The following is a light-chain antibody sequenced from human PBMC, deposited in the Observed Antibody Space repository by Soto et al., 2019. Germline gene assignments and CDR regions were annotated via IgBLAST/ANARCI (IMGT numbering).Light chain of an antibody. CDR2: DVS. J-gene: IGLJ1*01. V-gene: IGLV2-14*01. CDR3: SSYTSSTTRV. CDR1: SSDVGDYNY. Sequence: QSALTQPASVSGSPGQSITISCTGTSSDVGDYNYVSWYQQHPGKAPKLMSYDVSNRPSGVSNRFSGSKSGSTASLTISGLQAEDEADYYRSSYTSSTTRVFGTGTKVTVL.